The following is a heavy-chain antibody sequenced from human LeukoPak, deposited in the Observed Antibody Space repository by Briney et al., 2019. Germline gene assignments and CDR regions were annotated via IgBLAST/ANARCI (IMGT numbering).Heavy chain of an antibody. Sequence: SETLSLTCAVYGGSFSGYYWSWIRQPPGKGLEWIGEINHSGSTNYNPSLKSRVTISVDTSKNQFSLKLSSVTAADTAVYYCARHRGSSIAARLDYWGQGTLVTVSS. CDR1: GGSFSGYY. J-gene: IGHJ4*02. CDR3: ARHRGSSIAARLDY. V-gene: IGHV4-34*01. CDR2: INHSGST. D-gene: IGHD6-6*01.